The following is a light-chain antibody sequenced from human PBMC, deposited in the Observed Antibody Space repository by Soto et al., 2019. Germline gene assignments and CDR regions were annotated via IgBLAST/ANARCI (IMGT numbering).Light chain of an antibody. CDR1: QGISSY. CDR2: AAS. Sequence: DIHLTQSPSFLSASVGDRVTITCRASQGISSYLAWYQQKPGKAPKLLIYAASTLQSGVPSRFSGSGSGTEFTLTISSLQPEDFATYYCQQLYSYPLTFGPGTKVDIK. J-gene: IGKJ3*01. V-gene: IGKV1-9*01. CDR3: QQLYSYPLT.